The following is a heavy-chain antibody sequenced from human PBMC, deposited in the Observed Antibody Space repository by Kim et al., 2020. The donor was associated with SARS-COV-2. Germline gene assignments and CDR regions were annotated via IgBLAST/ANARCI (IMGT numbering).Heavy chain of an antibody. Sequence: ASVKVSCKASGYTFTGYYMHWVRQAPGQGLVWMGRINPNSGGTNYAQKFQGRVTMTRDTSISTAYMELSRLRSDDTAVYYCARALPEYSYGYGWFDPWGQGTLVTVSS. CDR3: ARALPEYSYGYGWFDP. CDR1: GYTFTGYY. CDR2: INPNSGGT. J-gene: IGHJ5*02. V-gene: IGHV1-2*06. D-gene: IGHD5-18*01.